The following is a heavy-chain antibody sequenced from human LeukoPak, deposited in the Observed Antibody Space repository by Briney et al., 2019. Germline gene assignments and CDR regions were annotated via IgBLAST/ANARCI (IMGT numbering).Heavy chain of an antibody. J-gene: IGHJ4*02. D-gene: IGHD6-13*01. CDR1: GFTFSGYA. CDR3: AKADPYSSSWYRGIDY. Sequence: GGSLRLSCAASGFTFSGYAMTWVRQAPGKGLEWVSAISTGGGATYYADSVKGRFTISRDNSKNTLYLQMNSLRAEYTAVYYCAKADPYSSSWYRGIDYWGQGTLVTVSS. V-gene: IGHV3-23*01. CDR2: ISTGGGAT.